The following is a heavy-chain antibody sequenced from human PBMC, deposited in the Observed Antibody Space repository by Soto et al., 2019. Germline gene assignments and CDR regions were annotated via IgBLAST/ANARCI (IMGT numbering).Heavy chain of an antibody. CDR3: VSRESDYGDSERDY. D-gene: IGHD4-17*01. V-gene: IGHV1-69*02. CDR2: IIPILGIA. J-gene: IGHJ4*02. Sequence: QVQLVQSGAEVKKPGSSVKVSCKASGSTFSSYTISWVRQAPGQGLEWMGRIIPILGIANYAQKFQGRVTITADKSTSTAYMELSSLRSEDTAVYYCVSRESDYGDSERDYWGQGTLVTVSS. CDR1: GSTFSSYT.